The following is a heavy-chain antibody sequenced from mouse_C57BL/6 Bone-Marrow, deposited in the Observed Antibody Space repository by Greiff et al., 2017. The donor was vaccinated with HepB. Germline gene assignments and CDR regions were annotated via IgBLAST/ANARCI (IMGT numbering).Heavy chain of an antibody. CDR3: ARCQLRLSYYYAMDY. V-gene: IGHV1-55*01. CDR1: GYTFTSYW. J-gene: IGHJ4*01. Sequence: QVQLKQSGAELVKPGASVKMSCKASGYTFTSYWITWVKQRPGQGLEWIGDIYPGSGSTNYNEKFKSKATLTVDTSSSTAYMQLSSLTSEDSAVYYCARCQLRLSYYYAMDYWGQGTSVTVSS. CDR2: IYPGSGST. D-gene: IGHD3-2*02.